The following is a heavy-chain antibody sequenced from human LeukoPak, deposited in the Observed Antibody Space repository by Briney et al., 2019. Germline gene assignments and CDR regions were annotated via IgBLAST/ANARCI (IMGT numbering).Heavy chain of an antibody. Sequence: SETLSLTCAVYGGSFSGYYWSWIRQPPGKGLEWIGEINHSGSTNYNPSLKSRVTISVDTSKNQFSLKLSSVTAADTAVYYCARGVPAAIYYYYYYYMDVWGKGTTVTVSS. CDR3: ARGVPAAIYYYYYYYMDV. J-gene: IGHJ6*03. CDR1: GGSFSGYY. V-gene: IGHV4-34*01. D-gene: IGHD2-2*01. CDR2: INHSGST.